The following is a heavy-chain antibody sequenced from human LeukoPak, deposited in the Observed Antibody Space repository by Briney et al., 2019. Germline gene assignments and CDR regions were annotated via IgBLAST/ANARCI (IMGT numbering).Heavy chain of an antibody. Sequence: ASVKVPCKACGYTFTGYHIYWVRQGPGQGLEWMGWINPNSGGTNYAQKFQGRVTMTRDTSISTAYMELSRLRSDDTALYYCARHWADYDILTGYEWFDPWGQGTLVTVSS. J-gene: IGHJ5*02. D-gene: IGHD3-9*01. CDR1: GYTFTGYH. V-gene: IGHV1-2*02. CDR3: ARHWADYDILTGYEWFDP. CDR2: INPNSGGT.